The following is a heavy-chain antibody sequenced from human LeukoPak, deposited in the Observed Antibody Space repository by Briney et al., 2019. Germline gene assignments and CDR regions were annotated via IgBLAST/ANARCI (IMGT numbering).Heavy chain of an antibody. CDR3: ARERRAWGEDF. CDR1: GYTLTSYD. D-gene: IGHD3-16*01. CDR2: INPNGGST. Sequence: GASVKVSCKASGYTLTSYDINWVRQAPGQGLEWVGLINPNGGSTGYAQRFQGRVTVTTDTSTSTVYMELNSLGSEDTAVYYCARERRAWGEDFWGQGTLVTVSS. V-gene: IGHV1-46*01. J-gene: IGHJ4*02.